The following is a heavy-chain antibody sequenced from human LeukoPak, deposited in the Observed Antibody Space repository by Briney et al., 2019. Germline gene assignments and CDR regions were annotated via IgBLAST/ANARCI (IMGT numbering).Heavy chain of an antibody. D-gene: IGHD6-13*01. Sequence: GGSLRLSCAASGFTFSGSAMHWVRQASGKGLEWVGRIRSKANSYATAYAASVKGRFTISRDDSKNTAYLQMNGLKTEDTAVYYCTRLHSYSSSFPYYYYYYGMDVWGKGTTVTVSS. CDR2: IRSKANSYAT. V-gene: IGHV3-73*01. CDR1: GFTFSGSA. J-gene: IGHJ6*04. CDR3: TRLHSYSSSFPYYYYYYGMDV.